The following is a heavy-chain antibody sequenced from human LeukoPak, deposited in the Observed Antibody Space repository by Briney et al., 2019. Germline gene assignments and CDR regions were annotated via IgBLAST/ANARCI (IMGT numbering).Heavy chain of an antibody. D-gene: IGHD2-15*01. CDR2: IIPILGIA. CDR1: GGTFSSYA. V-gene: IGHV1-69*04. CDR3: ARDGVASTYYFDY. J-gene: IGHJ4*02. Sequence: ASVKVSCKASGGTFSSYAISWVRQAPGQGLEWMGRIIPILGIANYAQKFQGRVTITADKSTSTAYMELCSLRSEDTAVYYCARDGVASTYYFDYWGQGTLVTVSS.